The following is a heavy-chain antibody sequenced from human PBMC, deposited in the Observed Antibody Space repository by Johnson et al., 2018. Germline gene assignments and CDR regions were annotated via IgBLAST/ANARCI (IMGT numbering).Heavy chain of an antibody. J-gene: IGHJ3*02. V-gene: IGHV3-30*18. CDR3: ANTHVEMATIGGAFDI. CDR1: GFTFSSYG. D-gene: IGHD5-24*01. CDR2: ISYDGNNK. Sequence: QVQLVQSGGGVVQPGRSLRLSCAASGFTFSSYGMHWVRQAPGKGLEWVALISYDGNNKYYIDSVKGRFTISRDNSRNTLSLQMNRLRAEDSAVYYCANTHVEMATIGGAFDIWGQGTTVTVSS.